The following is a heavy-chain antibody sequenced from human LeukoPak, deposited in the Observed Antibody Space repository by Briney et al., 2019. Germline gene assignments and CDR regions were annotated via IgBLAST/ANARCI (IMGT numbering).Heavy chain of an antibody. D-gene: IGHD2-2*01. CDR1: GFTFSSYA. Sequence: PGGSLRLSCAASGFTFSSYAMSWVRQAPGKGLEWVSSISSSSSYIYYADSVKGRFTISRDNAKNSLYLQMNSLRAEDTAVYYCARLFCSTSCYAVYYYYGMDVWGQGTTVTVSS. CDR3: ARLFCSTSCYAVYYYYGMDV. CDR2: ISSSSSYI. J-gene: IGHJ6*02. V-gene: IGHV3-21*01.